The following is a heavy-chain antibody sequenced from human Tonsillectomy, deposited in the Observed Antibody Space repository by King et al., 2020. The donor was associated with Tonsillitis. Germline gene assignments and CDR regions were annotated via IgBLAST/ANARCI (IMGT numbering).Heavy chain of an antibody. CDR3: ARQETPLGKGIFSDY. D-gene: IGHD3-3*02. J-gene: IGHJ4*02. V-gene: IGHV1-2*02. CDR2: VNPSSGGR. Sequence: VQLVESGPEVKKPGASVKVSCKASGYTFTGYYIHWVRQAPGQGCERMGWVNPSSGGRNYVQKFQGRVTMTRDTSISTAYMELSRLRSDDTAVYYCARQETPLGKGIFSDYWGQGTLVTVFS. CDR1: GYTFTGYY.